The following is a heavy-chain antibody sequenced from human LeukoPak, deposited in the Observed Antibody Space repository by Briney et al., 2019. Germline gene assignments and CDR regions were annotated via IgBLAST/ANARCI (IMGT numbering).Heavy chain of an antibody. Sequence: SETLSLTCTVSGGSISSGGYYWNWIRQHPGKGLEWIGYIYYSGSTYYNPSLKSRVTTSVDTSKNQFSLKLNSVTAADTAVYYCARFGGPYCSGGTCYHYWGQGTLVTVSS. V-gene: IGHV4-31*03. J-gene: IGHJ4*02. CDR1: GGSISSGGYY. CDR3: ARFGGPYCSGGTCYHY. D-gene: IGHD2-15*01. CDR2: IYYSGST.